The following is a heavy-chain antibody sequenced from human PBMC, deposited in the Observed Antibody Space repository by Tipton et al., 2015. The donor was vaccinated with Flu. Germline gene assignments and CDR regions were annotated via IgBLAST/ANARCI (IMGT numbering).Heavy chain of an antibody. J-gene: IGHJ5*02. CDR2: ISDDTVNT. Sequence: QLVQSGAEVKKPGASVKVSCKASGHTFTNYGITWVRQAPGQGLEWMGWISDDTVNTNYAQRFQGRVTMTTDTSTSTAFMELRSLTSDDTAVYYCARTTGGNNWFDPWGQGTLVTVSS. V-gene: IGHV1-18*04. D-gene: IGHD4-17*01. CDR1: GHTFTNYG. CDR3: ARTTGGNNWFDP.